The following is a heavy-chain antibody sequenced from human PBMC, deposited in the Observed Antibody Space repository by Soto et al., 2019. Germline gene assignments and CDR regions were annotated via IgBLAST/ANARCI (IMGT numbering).Heavy chain of an antibody. D-gene: IGHD5-18*01. J-gene: IGHJ4*02. CDR2: IIPIFGTA. V-gene: IGHV1-69*13. CDR3: ERHLDTAMVIFDY. CDR1: GGTFSSYA. Sequence: SVKVSCKASGGTFSSYAISWVRQAPGQGLEWMGGIIPIFGTANYAQKFQGRVTITADESTSTAYMELSSLRSEDPAVFYCERHLDTAMVIFDYWGQGTLVTVSS.